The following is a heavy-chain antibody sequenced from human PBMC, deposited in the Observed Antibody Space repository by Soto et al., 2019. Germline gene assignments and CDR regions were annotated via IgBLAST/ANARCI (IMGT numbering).Heavy chain of an antibody. CDR1: GFTFSSHA. D-gene: IGHD3-16*01. J-gene: IGHJ6*02. CDR2: ISGSGETA. CDR3: SKASAHILMTDYYHHYGMDV. V-gene: IGHV3-23*01. Sequence: PGGSLRFSCVASGFTFSSHAMTWVRQAPGKGLEGVSLISGSGETAYYADSVKGRFTISRDNSQNTLLLQMNSLRAEDTAVYYCSKASAHILMTDYYHHYGMDVWGQGTTDTVSS.